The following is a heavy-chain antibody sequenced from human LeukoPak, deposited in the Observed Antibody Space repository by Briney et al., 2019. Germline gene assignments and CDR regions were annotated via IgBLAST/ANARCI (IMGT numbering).Heavy chain of an antibody. J-gene: IGHJ4*02. CDR1: GFTFSSYW. Sequence: GGSLRLSCAASGFTFSSYWMSWVREAPGKGLEWVANIKQDGSEKYYVDSVKGRFTISRDNAKNSLYLQMNSLRAEDTAVYYCARDDYGDYDCFDCWGQGTLVTVSS. CDR3: ARDDYGDYDCFDC. V-gene: IGHV3-7*01. D-gene: IGHD4-17*01. CDR2: IKQDGSEK.